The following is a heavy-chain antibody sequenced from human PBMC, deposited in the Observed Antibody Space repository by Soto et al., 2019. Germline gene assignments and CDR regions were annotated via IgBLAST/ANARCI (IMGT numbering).Heavy chain of an antibody. CDR3: ALEPTGTAGFDY. CDR1: GHTFTGHH. CDR2: IDLDIGDT. J-gene: IGHJ4*02. V-gene: IGHV1-2*02. D-gene: IGHD2-21*02. Sequence: QVQMVQSGAEVKKPGASGKVSCKASGHTFTGHHMHWVRQATGQGLEWMGLIDLDIGDTKYAQKFQGRVTSTSDTSITTAYMELRGLRADDTAVYYCALEPTGTAGFDYWGQGTLVTVSS.